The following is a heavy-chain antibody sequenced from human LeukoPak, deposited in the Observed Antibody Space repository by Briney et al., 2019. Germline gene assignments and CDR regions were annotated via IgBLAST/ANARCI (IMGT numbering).Heavy chain of an antibody. J-gene: IGHJ3*02. CDR1: GFTFSSYW. V-gene: IGHV3-7*01. CDR3: ARDPPYGDYDAFDI. Sequence: GGSLRLSCAASGFTFSSYWMSWVRQAPGKGLEWVANIKQDGSEKYYVDSVKGRFTISRDNAKNSLYLQMNSLRAEDTAVYYCARDPPYGDYDAFDIWGQGTMVTVSS. D-gene: IGHD4-17*01. CDR2: IKQDGSEK.